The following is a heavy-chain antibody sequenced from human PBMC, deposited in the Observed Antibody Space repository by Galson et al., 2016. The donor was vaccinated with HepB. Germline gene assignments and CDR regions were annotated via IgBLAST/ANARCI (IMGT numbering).Heavy chain of an antibody. D-gene: IGHD3-10*01. J-gene: IGHJ4*02. V-gene: IGHV4-59*01. CDR3: ERDPAQGSGSHIRD. CDR2: VYTTGST. Sequence: SETLSLTCIASGAATTTSYWTWIRQPPGKGLEWIGYVYTTGSTRYSPSLKSRAPISTEAAAVQFSLRLTSVTAADTAIYYCERDPAQGSGSHIRDWGQGLLVTVSS. CDR1: GAATTTSY.